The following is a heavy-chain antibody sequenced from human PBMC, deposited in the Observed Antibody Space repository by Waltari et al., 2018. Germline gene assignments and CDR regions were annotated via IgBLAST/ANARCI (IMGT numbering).Heavy chain of an antibody. CDR3: AHSPLGSYGDYGGGWFDP. V-gene: IGHV2-5*01. CDR1: GFSLSTSGVG. CDR2: IYWNDDK. J-gene: IGHJ5*02. Sequence: QITLKESGPTLVKPTQTLTLTCTFSGFSLSTSGVGVGWIRQPPGKALEWLALIYWNDDKRYSPSLKSRLTITKDTSKNQVVLTMTNMDPVDTATYYCAHSPLGSYGDYGGGWFDPWGQGTLVTVSS. D-gene: IGHD4-17*01.